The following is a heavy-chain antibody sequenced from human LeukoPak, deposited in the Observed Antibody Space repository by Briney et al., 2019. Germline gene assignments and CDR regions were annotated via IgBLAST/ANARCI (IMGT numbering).Heavy chain of an antibody. CDR2: IYYSGST. D-gene: IGHD5-24*01. CDR1: GGSISSHY. CDR3: AGVEMATI. J-gene: IGHJ4*02. Sequence: SETLSLTCTVSGGSISSHYWSWLRQPPGKGLEWIGYIYYSGSTNYNPSLKSRVTISVDTSKNQFSLKLSSVTAADTAVYYCAGVEMATIWGQGTLVTVSS. V-gene: IGHV4-59*11.